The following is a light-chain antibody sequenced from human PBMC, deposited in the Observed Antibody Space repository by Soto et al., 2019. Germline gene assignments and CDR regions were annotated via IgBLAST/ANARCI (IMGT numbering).Light chain of an antibody. CDR3: QQYHAWPLT. Sequence: EIVMTQSPASLSVSPGERATLSCRASQTIGGQLAWYQQKPGQTPRLLIKGASTRATGFSGRFSGSGSGTDFTLTSTNLQSEDSGVYYCQQYHAWPLTFGGGTKVEIK. V-gene: IGKV3D-15*01. CDR2: GAS. CDR1: QTIGGQ. J-gene: IGKJ4*01.